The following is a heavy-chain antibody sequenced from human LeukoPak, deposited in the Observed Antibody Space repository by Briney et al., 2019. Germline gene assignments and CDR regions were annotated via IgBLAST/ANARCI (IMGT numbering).Heavy chain of an antibody. CDR3: ATWDRFDP. CDR1: GFTFSSYN. J-gene: IGHJ5*02. Sequence: GGSLRLSCAASGFTFSSYNMNWVRQAPGKGLEWVSYISTSGDAIYYADSVQGRFTISRDNAKNSLYLQMNSLSAEDTAVYYCATWDRFDPWGQGTLVTVSS. D-gene: IGHD1-26*01. V-gene: IGHV3-48*03. CDR2: ISTSGDAI.